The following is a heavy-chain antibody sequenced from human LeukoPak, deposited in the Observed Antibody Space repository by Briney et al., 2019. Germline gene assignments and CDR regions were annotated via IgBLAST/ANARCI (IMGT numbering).Heavy chain of an antibody. D-gene: IGHD3-10*01. J-gene: IGHJ5*02. CDR1: GYTFTSYG. Sequence: GASVKVSCKASGYTFTSYGISWVRQAPGQGLEWMGWISAYNGNTNYAQKLQGRVTMTTDTSTSTAYMELRSLRSDDTAVYYCARDSETYGSGSYYSGFDPWGQGTLVTVSS. CDR3: ARDSETYGSGSYYSGFDP. CDR2: ISAYNGNT. V-gene: IGHV1-18*01.